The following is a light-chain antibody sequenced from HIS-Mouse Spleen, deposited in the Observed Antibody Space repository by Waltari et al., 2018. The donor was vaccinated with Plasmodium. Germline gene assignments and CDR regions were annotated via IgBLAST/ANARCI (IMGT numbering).Light chain of an antibody. CDR2: AAS. J-gene: IGKJ4*01. CDR1: HGIISY. Sequence: AIRMTHSPSSLSASTRDKVTITCRARHGIISYLAWYQQKPGKAPKLLIYAASTLQSGVPSRFSGSGSGTDFTLTISCLQSEDFATYYCQQYYSYPLTFGGGTKVEIK. CDR3: QQYYSYPLT. V-gene: IGKV1-8*01.